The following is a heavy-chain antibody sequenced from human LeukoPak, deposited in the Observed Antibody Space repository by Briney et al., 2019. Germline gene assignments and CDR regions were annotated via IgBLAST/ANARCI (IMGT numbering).Heavy chain of an antibody. CDR3: ARGPPNWGFDY. CDR2: MNPNSGNT. V-gene: IGHV1-8*01. CDR1: GYTFTSYD. J-gene: IGHJ4*02. Sequence: GPVKVSCKASGYTFTSYDINWVRQATGQQLEWMGWMNPNSGNTGYAQKFQGRVTMTRNTSISTAYIELSSLRSEDTAVYYCARGPPNWGFDYWGQGTLVTVSS. D-gene: IGHD7-27*01.